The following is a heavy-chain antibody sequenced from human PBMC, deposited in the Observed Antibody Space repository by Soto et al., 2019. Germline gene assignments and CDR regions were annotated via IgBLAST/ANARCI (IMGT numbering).Heavy chain of an antibody. Sequence: SETLSLTCTVSGGSISSYYWSWIRQPPGKGLEWIGYIYYSGSTNYNPSLKSRVTISVDTSKNQFSLKLSSVTAADTAVYYCARTTPIDYDFWSGYPRTDNWFDPWGQGTLVTVSS. D-gene: IGHD3-3*01. J-gene: IGHJ5*02. CDR2: IYYSGST. CDR1: GGSISSYY. CDR3: ARTTPIDYDFWSGYPRTDNWFDP. V-gene: IGHV4-59*08.